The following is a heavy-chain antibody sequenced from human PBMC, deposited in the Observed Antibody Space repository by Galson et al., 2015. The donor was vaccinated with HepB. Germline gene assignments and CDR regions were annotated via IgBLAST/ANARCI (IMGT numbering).Heavy chain of an antibody. J-gene: IGHJ4*02. V-gene: IGHV3-48*03. CDR2: ISSNGYMI. Sequence: SLRLSCAASGFTFGAYEMNWVRQAPGKGLEWISYISSNGYMIYYAESVKGRFIVSRDNARDSLYLQMNSLRVEDTAVYYCVRDDALWSWYFDSWGQGILVTVSS. CDR3: VRDDALWSWYFDS. CDR1: GFTFGAYE. D-gene: IGHD3-10*01.